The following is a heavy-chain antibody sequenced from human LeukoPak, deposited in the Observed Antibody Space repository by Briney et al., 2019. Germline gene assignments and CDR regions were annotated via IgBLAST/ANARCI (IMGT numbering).Heavy chain of an antibody. CDR2: ISWNSGSI. CDR3: AKGRGTMVRGATDY. CDR1: GFTFDDYA. D-gene: IGHD3-10*01. Sequence: PGRSLRLSCAAPGFTFDDYAMHWVRQAPGKGLEWVSGISWNSGSIGYADSVKGRFTISRDNAKNSLYLQMNSLRAEDTALYYCAKGRGTMVRGATDYWGQGTLVTVSS. J-gene: IGHJ4*02. V-gene: IGHV3-9*01.